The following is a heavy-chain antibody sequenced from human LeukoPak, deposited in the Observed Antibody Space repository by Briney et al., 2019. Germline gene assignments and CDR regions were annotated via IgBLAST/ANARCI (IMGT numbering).Heavy chain of an antibody. CDR2: IYYSGST. CDR1: GGSISSYY. Sequence: SETLSLTCTVSGGSISSYYWSWIRQPPGKGLKWIGYIYYSGSTNYNPSPKSRVTISVDTSKNQFSLKLSSVTAADTAVYYCARLVQRSGWYGGLDYWGQGTLVTVSS. D-gene: IGHD6-19*01. J-gene: IGHJ4*02. CDR3: ARLVQRSGWYGGLDY. V-gene: IGHV4-59*01.